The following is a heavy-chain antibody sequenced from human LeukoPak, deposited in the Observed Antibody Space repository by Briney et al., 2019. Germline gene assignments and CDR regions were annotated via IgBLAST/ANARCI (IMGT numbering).Heavy chain of an antibody. CDR3: ARDLYYGYNSALGY. Sequence: GASVKVSCKASGGTFSSYAISWVRQAPGQGLEWMGGTIPIFGTANYAQKFQGRVTMTRDTSTSTVYMELSSLRSEDTAVYYCARDLYYGYNSALGYWGQGTLVTVSS. CDR1: GGTFSSYA. CDR2: TIPIFGTA. V-gene: IGHV1-69*05. J-gene: IGHJ4*02. D-gene: IGHD5-24*01.